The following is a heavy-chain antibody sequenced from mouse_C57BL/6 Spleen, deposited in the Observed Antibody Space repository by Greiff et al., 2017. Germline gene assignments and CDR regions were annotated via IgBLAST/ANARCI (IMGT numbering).Heavy chain of an antibody. V-gene: IGHV5-16*01. CDR3: ARGGDYYGSSPNWYFDV. Sequence: EVMLVESEGGLVQPGSSMKLSCTASGFTFSDYYMAWVRQVPEKGLEWVAKINYDGSSTYYLDSLKSRFIISRDNAKNILYLQMSSLKSEDTATYYCARGGDYYGSSPNWYFDVWGTGTTVTVSS. CDR1: GFTFSDYY. D-gene: IGHD1-1*01. J-gene: IGHJ1*03. CDR2: INYDGSST.